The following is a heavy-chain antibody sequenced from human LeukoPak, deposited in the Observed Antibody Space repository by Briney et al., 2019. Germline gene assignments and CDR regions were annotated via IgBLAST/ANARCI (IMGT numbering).Heavy chain of an antibody. Sequence: PGGSLRLSCAASGFTVSSNYMSWVRQAPGKGLEWASVIYSGGSTYYADSVKGRFTISRDNSKNTLYLQMNSLRAEDTAVYYCARVVVVAATGDWFDPWGQGTLVTVSS. V-gene: IGHV3-66*01. D-gene: IGHD2-15*01. CDR2: IYSGGST. CDR1: GFTVSSNY. CDR3: ARVVVVAATGDWFDP. J-gene: IGHJ5*02.